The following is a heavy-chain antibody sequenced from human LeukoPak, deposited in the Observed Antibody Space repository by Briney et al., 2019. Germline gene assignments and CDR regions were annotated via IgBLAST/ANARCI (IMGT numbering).Heavy chain of an antibody. D-gene: IGHD6-13*01. Sequence: ASVKVSCKASGYIFTGYYIHWVRQATGQGLEWMGWMNPNSGNTGYAQKFQGRVTITRNTSISTAYMELSSLRSEDTAVYYCARGLSIAAAGNYFDYWGQGTLVTVSS. CDR1: GYIFTGYY. J-gene: IGHJ4*02. CDR3: ARGLSIAAAGNYFDY. CDR2: MNPNSGNT. V-gene: IGHV1-8*03.